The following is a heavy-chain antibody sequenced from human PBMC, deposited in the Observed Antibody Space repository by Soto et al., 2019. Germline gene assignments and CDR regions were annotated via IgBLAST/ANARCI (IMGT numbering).Heavy chain of an antibody. D-gene: IGHD1-26*01. CDR1: GFSLRDHS. J-gene: IGHJ3*01. CDR3: ARGYHSFDA. Sequence: EVQLVESGGGLVQPGGSLRLSCAASGFSLRDHSMDWVRQAPGKGLEWVGRSGNRGNSYTTKYAAAVEGRFTVSRDESKNSLYLQMNNLRAEDTAVYYCARGYHSFDAWGQGTVVTVSS. CDR2: SGNRGNSYTT. V-gene: IGHV3-72*01.